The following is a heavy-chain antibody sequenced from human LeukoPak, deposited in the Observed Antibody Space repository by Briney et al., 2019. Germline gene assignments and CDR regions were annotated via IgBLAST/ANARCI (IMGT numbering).Heavy chain of an antibody. D-gene: IGHD1-20*01. CDR1: GFTFSHYW. J-gene: IGHJ4*02. Sequence: GGSLRLSCVASGFTFSHYWMYWARHAPGKGLVWVSRMNPDGSDINYADSVKGRFTISRDNAKNTPYLQMSGLRAEDTAVYYCARADNWDSGGLWGQGTLVTVSS. CDR2: MNPDGSDI. CDR3: ARADNWDSGGL. V-gene: IGHV3-74*01.